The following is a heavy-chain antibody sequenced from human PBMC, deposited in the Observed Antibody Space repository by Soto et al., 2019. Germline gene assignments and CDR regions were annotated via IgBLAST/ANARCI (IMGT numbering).Heavy chain of an antibody. CDR2: ICHSGSP. J-gene: IGHJ4*02. Sequence: SETLSLTCTVSGGSISSSTDCWGWIRQPPGKGLEWIGSICHSGSPYYSPPLKSRVTISVDTSKNQFSLKLSSVTAADTAVYYCARSDGRYWGQGPLVTVSS. CDR3: ARSDGRY. CDR1: GGSISSSTDC. V-gene: IGHV4-39*07.